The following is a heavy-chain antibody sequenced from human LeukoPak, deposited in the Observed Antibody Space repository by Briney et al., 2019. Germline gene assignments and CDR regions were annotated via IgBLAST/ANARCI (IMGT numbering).Heavy chain of an antibody. CDR1: GGSFSGYY. V-gene: IGHV4-34*01. Sequence: SEPLSLTCAVYGGSFSGYYWSWIRQPPGKGLEWIGEINHSGSTNYNPSLKSRVTISVDTSKNQFSLKLSSVTAADTAVYYCARRYDFWSGYYRYYFDYWGQGTLVTVSS. CDR3: ARRYDFWSGYYRYYFDY. CDR2: INHSGST. J-gene: IGHJ4*02. D-gene: IGHD3-3*01.